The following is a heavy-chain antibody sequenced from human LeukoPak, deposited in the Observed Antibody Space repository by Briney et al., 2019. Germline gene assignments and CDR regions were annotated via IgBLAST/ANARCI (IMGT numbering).Heavy chain of an antibody. CDR3: VKDDTAMVYFDY. D-gene: IGHD5-18*01. Sequence: GGSLRLSCAASGFTFSNYAISWVRQAPGKGLEWVSAISGSGVSTYYADSVKGRFTISRDNSKNTLYLQMNSLRAEDTAVYYCVKDDTAMVYFDYWGQGTLVTVSS. J-gene: IGHJ4*02. CDR2: ISGSGVST. CDR1: GFTFSNYA. V-gene: IGHV3-23*01.